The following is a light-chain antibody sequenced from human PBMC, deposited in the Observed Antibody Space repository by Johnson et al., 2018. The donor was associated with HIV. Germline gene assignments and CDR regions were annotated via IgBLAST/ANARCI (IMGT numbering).Light chain of an antibody. CDR3: GTWDSSLSAYV. J-gene: IGLJ1*01. CDR2: ENN. V-gene: IGLV1-51*02. Sequence: HSVLTQPPSVSAAPGQKVTISCSGTSSNVVNNYVSWYQQFPGTAPKLLIYENNKRPSGIPDRFSGSKSGTSATLGITGLQTGDEADYYCGTWDSSLSAYVFGTGTKVTVL. CDR1: SSNVVNNY.